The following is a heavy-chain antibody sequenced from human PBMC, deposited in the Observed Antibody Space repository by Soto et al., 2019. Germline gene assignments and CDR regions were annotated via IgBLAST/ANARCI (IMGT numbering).Heavy chain of an antibody. J-gene: IGHJ5*02. D-gene: IGHD3-3*01. V-gene: IGHV4-34*01. CDR2: INHSGST. CDR3: AREALITIFGVVIRPNNWFDP. CDR1: GGSFSGYY. Sequence: SETLSLTCDVYGGSFSGYYWSWICQPPGKGLEWIGEINHSGSTNYNPSLKSRVTISVDTSKNQFSLKLSSVTAADTAVYYCAREALITIFGVVIRPNNWFDPWGQGTLVTVSS.